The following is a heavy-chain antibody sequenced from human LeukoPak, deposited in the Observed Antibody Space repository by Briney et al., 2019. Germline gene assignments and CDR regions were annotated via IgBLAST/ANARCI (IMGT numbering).Heavy chain of an antibody. CDR3: AVGSGYYMRMRAAFDI. D-gene: IGHD3-22*01. CDR2: IIPIFGTA. J-gene: IGHJ3*02. V-gene: IGHV1-69*06. CDR1: GGTFSSYA. Sequence: ASVKVSCKASGGTFSSYAISWVRQAPGQGLEWMGGIIPIFGTANYAQKFQGRVTITADKSTSTAYMELSSLRSEDTAVYYCAVGSGYYMRMRAAFDIWGQGTMVTVSS.